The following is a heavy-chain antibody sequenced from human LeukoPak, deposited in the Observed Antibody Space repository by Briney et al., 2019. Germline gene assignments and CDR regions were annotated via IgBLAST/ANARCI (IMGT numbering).Heavy chain of an antibody. CDR1: GFTFSSYA. D-gene: IGHD2/OR15-2a*01. V-gene: IGHV3-23*01. J-gene: IGHJ4*02. Sequence: GGSLRLSCTVSGFTFSSYAMSWVRQATGKGLEWVSAISGSGGSTYYADSVKGRFTISRDNSKNTLYVQMNSLRAEDTAVYYCAKGQRPFDSFDYWGQGTLVTVSS. CDR2: ISGSGGST. CDR3: AKGQRPFDSFDY.